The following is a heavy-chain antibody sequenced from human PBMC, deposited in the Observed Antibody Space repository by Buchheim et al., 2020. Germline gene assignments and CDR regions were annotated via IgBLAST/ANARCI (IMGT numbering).Heavy chain of an antibody. CDR2: INHSGST. CDR3: ARTCSSTRSPHYYYYYYMDV. J-gene: IGHJ6*03. CDR1: GGSFSGYY. Sequence: QVQLQQWGAGLLKPSETLSLTCAVYGGSFSGYYWSWIRQPPGKGLEWIGEINHSGSTNYNPSLKSRVTISVDTSTNQFSLKLSSVAAADTAVYYCARTCSSTRSPHYYYYYYMDVWGKGTT. D-gene: IGHD2-2*01. V-gene: IGHV4-34*01.